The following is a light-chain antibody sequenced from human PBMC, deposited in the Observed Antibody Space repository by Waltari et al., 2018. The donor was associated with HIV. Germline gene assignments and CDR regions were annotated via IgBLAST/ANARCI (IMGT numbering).Light chain of an antibody. CDR1: QHICSY. J-gene: IGKJ1*01. CDR2: VST. CDR3: QQSYSKPRT. Sequence: DIQMTQSPPSLTASVGDRVTIPCRASQHICSYLNWYQLRPGQAPNVLIYVSTNLQTGVPSRFSGRGSGTDFTLTIADLQPEDFVFYFCQQSYSKPRTFGQGTK. V-gene: IGKV1-39*01.